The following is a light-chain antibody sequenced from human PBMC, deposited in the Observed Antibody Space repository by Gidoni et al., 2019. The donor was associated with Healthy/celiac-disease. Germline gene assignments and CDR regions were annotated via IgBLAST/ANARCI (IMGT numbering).Light chain of an antibody. J-gene: IGKJ2*01. CDR3: QQYNNWTPYT. CDR2: GAS. V-gene: IGKV3-15*01. Sequence: EIVLTQSPATLSVSPGERATLSCRASPGVSSNLAWYQQKPGQAPRLLIYGASTRATGIPARFSGSGSGTEFTLTISSLQSEDLAVYYCQQYNNWTPYTFGQGTKLEIK. CDR1: PGVSSN.